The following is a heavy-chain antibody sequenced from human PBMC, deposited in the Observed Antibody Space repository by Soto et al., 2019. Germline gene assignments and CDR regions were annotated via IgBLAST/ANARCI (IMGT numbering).Heavy chain of an antibody. Sequence: PSETLSLTCTVSGGSISSYYWTWIRQPPGKGLEWIGYIYYSGSTYYNPSLKSRVTISVDTSKNQFSLRLNSVTAADTAAYYCARRTVTAIYYFGKGGLGQGNKVNGSS. CDR1: GGSISSYY. J-gene: IGHJ6*02. CDR3: ARRTVTAIYYFGKGG. D-gene: IGHD4-17*01. V-gene: IGHV4-59*01. CDR2: IYYSGST.